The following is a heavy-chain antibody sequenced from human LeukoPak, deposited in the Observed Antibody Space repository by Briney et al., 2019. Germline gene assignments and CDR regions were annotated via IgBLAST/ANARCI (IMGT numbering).Heavy chain of an antibody. CDR2: IYSGGST. J-gene: IGHJ3*02. D-gene: IGHD7-27*01. CDR3: ARAGRIEGYAFDI. CDR1: GFTVSSNY. Sequence: GGSLRLSCAASGFTVSSNYMSWVRQAPGKGLEWVSVIYSGGSTYYADSVKGRFTISRDNSENTLYLQMNSLRVEDTAVYYCARAGRIEGYAFDIWGQGTMVTVSS. V-gene: IGHV3-66*01.